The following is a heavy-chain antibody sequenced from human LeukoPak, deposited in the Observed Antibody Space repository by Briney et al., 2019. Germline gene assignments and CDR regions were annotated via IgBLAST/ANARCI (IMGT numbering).Heavy chain of an antibody. CDR2: IIPILGIA. V-gene: IGHV1-69*02. D-gene: IGHD3-16*01. Sequence: SVKVSCKASGGTFSSYTISWLRQAPGQGLEWMGRIIPILGIANYAQKFQGRVTITADKSTSTAYMELSSLRSEDTAVYYCARKGGAHAFDIWGQGTMVTVSS. CDR1: GGTFSSYT. CDR3: ARKGGAHAFDI. J-gene: IGHJ3*02.